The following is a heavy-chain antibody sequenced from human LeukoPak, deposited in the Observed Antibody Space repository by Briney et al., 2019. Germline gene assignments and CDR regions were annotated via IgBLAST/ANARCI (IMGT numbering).Heavy chain of an antibody. CDR2: ISTSGSTK. CDR3: ARTGLGMYSFDY. CDR1: GFTFSSFE. Sequence: GGSLRLSCAASGFTFSSFEMNWVRQAPGKGLEWLSHISTSGSTKYYANSVKGRFTISRDNAKNSVYLQMNSLRLKDTAVYYCARTGLGMYSFDYWGQGTLVTVSS. D-gene: IGHD3/OR15-3a*01. J-gene: IGHJ4*02. V-gene: IGHV3-48*01.